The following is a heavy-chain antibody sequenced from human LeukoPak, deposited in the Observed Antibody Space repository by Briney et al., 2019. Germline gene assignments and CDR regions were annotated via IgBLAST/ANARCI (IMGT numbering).Heavy chain of an antibody. D-gene: IGHD6-19*01. Sequence: GGSLRLSCAASGYTFSSYGMHWVRQAPGKGLEWVAVIWYDGSNKYYADSAKGRFTISRDNSKNTLYLQVNSLRAEDTAVYYCAKDGSGLDFDYWGPGTLVTGS. CDR3: AKDGSGLDFDY. CDR2: IWYDGSNK. CDR1: GYTFSSYG. J-gene: IGHJ4*02. V-gene: IGHV3-33*06.